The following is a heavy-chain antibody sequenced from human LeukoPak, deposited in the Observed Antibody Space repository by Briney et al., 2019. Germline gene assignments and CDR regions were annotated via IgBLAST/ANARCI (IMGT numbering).Heavy chain of an antibody. CDR3: ARDPVSPMATSVGYYGMDV. Sequence: GASVKVSCKASGGTFSSYAISWVRQAPGQGLEWMGRIIPILGIANYAQKFQGRVTITADKSTSTAYMELSSLRSEDTAVYYCARDPVSPMATSVGYYGMDVWGQGTTVTVSS. J-gene: IGHJ6*02. CDR2: IIPILGIA. CDR1: GGTFSSYA. V-gene: IGHV1-69*04. D-gene: IGHD5-24*01.